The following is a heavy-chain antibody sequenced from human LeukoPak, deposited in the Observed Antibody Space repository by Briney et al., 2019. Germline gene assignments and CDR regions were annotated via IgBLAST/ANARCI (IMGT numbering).Heavy chain of an antibody. CDR3: ARGVGGGYDLGY. J-gene: IGHJ4*02. V-gene: IGHV4-31*03. Sequence: SQTLSLTCTVSGGSISSGGYYWRWIRQHPGKGLEWIGYIYYSGSTYYNPSLKSRVTTSVDTSKNQFSLKLSSVTAADTAVYYCARGVGGGYDLGYWGQGTLVTVSS. D-gene: IGHD5-12*01. CDR2: IYYSGST. CDR1: GGSISSGGYY.